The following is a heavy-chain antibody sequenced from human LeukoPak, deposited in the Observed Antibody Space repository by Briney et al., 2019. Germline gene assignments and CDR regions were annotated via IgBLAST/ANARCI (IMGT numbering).Heavy chain of an antibody. CDR3: ARDGSLSYYDGRDAFDI. D-gene: IGHD3-3*01. Sequence: GGSLRLSCAASGFTFSDYYMSWIRQAPGKGLEWVSYISSSGSTIYYADSVKGRFTISRDNAKNSLYPQMNSLRAEDTAVYYCARDGSLSYYDGRDAFDIWGQGTMVTVSS. CDR2: ISSSGSTI. J-gene: IGHJ3*02. CDR1: GFTFSDYY. V-gene: IGHV3-11*01.